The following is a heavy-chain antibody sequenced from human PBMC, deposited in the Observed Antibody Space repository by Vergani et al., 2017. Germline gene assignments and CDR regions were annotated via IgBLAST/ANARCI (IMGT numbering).Heavy chain of an antibody. CDR2: IYSTGST. CDR1: GGSFNTYY. Sequence: QVQLEESGPGLVKHSETLSLTCTVSGGSFNTYYWSWIRQSPGKGLEWIGYIYSTGSTNYNPSLNSRVTMSVDTSKNQFSLKLRSVPAADTAVYFCARVMYRDEASTGYRLEGMDIWGQGTTVTISS. J-gene: IGHJ6*02. CDR3: ARVMYRDEASTGYRLEGMDI. D-gene: IGHD3-9*01. V-gene: IGHV4-59*13.